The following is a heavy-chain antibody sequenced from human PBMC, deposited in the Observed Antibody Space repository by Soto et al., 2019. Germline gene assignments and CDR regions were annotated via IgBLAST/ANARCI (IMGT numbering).Heavy chain of an antibody. CDR2: IYYSGST. J-gene: IGHJ6*02. D-gene: IGHD3-22*01. CDR1: GGSISSYY. Sequence: QVQLQESGPGLVKPSETLSLTCTVSGGSISSYYWNWIRLPPGKGLEWIGYIYYSGSTNYNPSLKGRVTISVDTSKNQFSLKLSSVTAADTAVYYCARDRHDSSGYYYYGMDVWGQGTTVTVSS. V-gene: IGHV4-59*01. CDR3: ARDRHDSSGYYYYGMDV.